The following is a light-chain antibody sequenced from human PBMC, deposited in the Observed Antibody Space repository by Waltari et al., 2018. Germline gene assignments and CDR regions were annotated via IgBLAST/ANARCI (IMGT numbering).Light chain of an antibody. Sequence: EIVLMQSPGTLSLSPGERATLSCRASQTVRTTYLALYQQKPGQAPTLLIYGASSRATGIPDRFSGSGSGTDFSLTISSLEPEDFAVYYCQQYDISPLTFGGGTKVEIK. V-gene: IGKV3-20*01. CDR3: QQYDISPLT. J-gene: IGKJ4*01. CDR1: QTVRTTY. CDR2: GAS.